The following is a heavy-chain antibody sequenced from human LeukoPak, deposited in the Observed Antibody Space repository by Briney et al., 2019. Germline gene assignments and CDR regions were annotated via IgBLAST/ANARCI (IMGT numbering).Heavy chain of an antibody. J-gene: IGHJ4*02. CDR1: GFTFSSYA. CDR3: AKGRSAAVTSALNY. V-gene: IGHV3-23*01. CDR2: ISANGVST. D-gene: IGHD4-23*01. Sequence: GGSLRLSCAASGFTFSSYAMNWVRQAPGKGLEWVSGISANGVSTYYADSVKGRFTISRDNSRTTLYLQMNSLRAEDTAVYYCAKGRSAAVTSALNYWGQGTLVTVSS.